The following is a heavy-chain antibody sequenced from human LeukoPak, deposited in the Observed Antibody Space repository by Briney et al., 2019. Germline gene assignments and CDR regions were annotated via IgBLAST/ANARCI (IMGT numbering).Heavy chain of an antibody. Sequence: PGGSLRLSCAASGFTFSGYSMNWVRQAPGKGLEWVSSISSSSSYIYYADSVKGRFTISRDNAKNSLYLQMNSLRAEDTAVYYCARVHGGYLYYFDYWGQGTLVTVSS. CDR2: ISSSSSYI. V-gene: IGHV3-21*01. J-gene: IGHJ4*02. CDR3: ARVHGGYLYYFDY. CDR1: GFTFSGYS. D-gene: IGHD5-12*01.